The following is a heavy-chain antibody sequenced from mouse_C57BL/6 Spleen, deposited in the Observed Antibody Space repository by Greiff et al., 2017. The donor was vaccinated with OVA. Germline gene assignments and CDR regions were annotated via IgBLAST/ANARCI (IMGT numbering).Heavy chain of an antibody. CDR3: ARSTMVKGNYFDY. J-gene: IGHJ2*01. CDR1: GFTFSDYG. V-gene: IGHV5-17*01. CDR2: ISSGSSTI. Sequence: EVKVVESGGGLVKPGGSLKLSCAASGFTFSDYGMHWVRQAPEKGLEWVAYISSGSSTIYYADTVKGRFTISRYNAKNTLFLQMTSLRSEDTAMYYCARSTMVKGNYFDYWGQGTTLTVSS. D-gene: IGHD2-2*01.